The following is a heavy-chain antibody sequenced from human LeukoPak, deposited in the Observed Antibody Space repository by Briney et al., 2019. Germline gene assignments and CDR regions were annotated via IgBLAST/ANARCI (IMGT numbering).Heavy chain of an antibody. Sequence: PGGSLRLSCEASGFTFSGYWMNWVRQAPGKGLEWVAKIKKDGSEKKYVESVKGRVTISRDNAKSTVYMQMNSPRSEDTAVYYCASEEEDGSRTYYWGGMGLFDFWGPGTLVTVSS. J-gene: IGHJ4*02. V-gene: IGHV3-7*01. CDR2: IKKDGSEK. CDR3: ASEEEDGSRTYYWGGMGLFDF. CDR1: GFTFSGYW. D-gene: IGHD3-10*01.